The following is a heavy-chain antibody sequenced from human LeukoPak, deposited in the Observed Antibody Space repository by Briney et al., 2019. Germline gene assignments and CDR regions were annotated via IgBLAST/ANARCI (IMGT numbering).Heavy chain of an antibody. CDR1: GFTFNSNW. CDR3: ARDADCTSTSCFDY. Sequence: GGSLRLSCATSGFTFNSNWMTWVRQAPGKGLEWVANIIHDGRANYYVASVKGRFTISSDNAKNSLYLQMNILSAEATAVYYCARDADCTSTSCFDYCGQATLVTVPS. D-gene: IGHD2-2*01. V-gene: IGHV3-7*03. J-gene: IGHJ4*01. CDR2: IIHDGRAN.